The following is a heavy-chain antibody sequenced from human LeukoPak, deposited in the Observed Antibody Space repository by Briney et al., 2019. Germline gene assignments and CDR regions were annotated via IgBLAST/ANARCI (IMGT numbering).Heavy chain of an antibody. D-gene: IGHD2-15*01. CDR1: GGSISISSYY. CDR2: IYSTGST. Sequence: SETLSLTCTVSGGSISISSYYWSWIRQSPGKGLEWIGSIYSTGSTSFNPSLKSRVTISVDTSKNQFSLKLRSVTAADTAVYYCARRRPAAPFDYWGQRTQVIVSS. CDR3: ARRRPAAPFDY. V-gene: IGHV4-39*01. J-gene: IGHJ4*02.